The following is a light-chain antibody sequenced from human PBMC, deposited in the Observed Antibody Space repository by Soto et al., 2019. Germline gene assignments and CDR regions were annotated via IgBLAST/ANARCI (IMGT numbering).Light chain of an antibody. V-gene: IGLV4-69*01. CDR2: LNSDGSH. CDR1: SGHSSYA. CDR3: QTWGTGIHV. Sequence: QLVLTQSPSASASLGASVKLTCTLSSGHSSYAIAWHQQQPEKGPRYLMKLNSDGSHSKGDGIPDRFSGSSSGAQRSLISSSPQSEAEADYYCQTWGTGIHVFGTGTKLTVL. J-gene: IGLJ1*01.